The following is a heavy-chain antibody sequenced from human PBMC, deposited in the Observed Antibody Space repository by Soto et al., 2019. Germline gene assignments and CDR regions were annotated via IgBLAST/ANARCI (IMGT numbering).Heavy chain of an antibody. Sequence: QVQLVESGGGVVQPERSLRLSCAASGFTFGHYGIHWVRQAPGKGLEWVAHISHDGSNKYYADSVKGRFTISRDNSENTVYLQMNSLRAEDTAVYHCARDKGGSWSLDYWGQGTLVTVSS. CDR2: ISHDGSNK. V-gene: IGHV3-30*03. D-gene: IGHD1-26*01. CDR3: ARDKGGSWSLDY. CDR1: GFTFGHYG. J-gene: IGHJ4*02.